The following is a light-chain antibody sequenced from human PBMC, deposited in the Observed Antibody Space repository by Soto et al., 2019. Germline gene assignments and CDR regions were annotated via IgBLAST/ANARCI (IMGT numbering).Light chain of an antibody. J-gene: IGKJ2*01. CDR1: QSISSY. CDR3: QQTYNTPHT. V-gene: IGKV1-39*01. Sequence: DIQMTQSPSSLSSSVGDSVTISCRASQSISSYLNWYQQKPGQAPNLLIYAASNLQSGVPSRFSGSGSGTDFTLTISSLQPEDFATYYCQQTYNTPHTFGQGTKLEI. CDR2: AAS.